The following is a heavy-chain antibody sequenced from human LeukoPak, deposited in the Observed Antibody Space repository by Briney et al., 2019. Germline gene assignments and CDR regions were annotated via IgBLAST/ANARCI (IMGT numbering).Heavy chain of an antibody. CDR3: ARDSEMATIRDAFDI. D-gene: IGHD5-24*01. J-gene: IGHJ3*02. CDR1: GYTFTGYY. CDR2: IIPIFGTA. Sequence: GASVKVSCKASGYTFTGYYMHWVRQAPGQGLEWMGGIIPIFGTANYAQKFQGRVTITTDESTSTAYMELSSLRSEDTAVYYCARDSEMATIRDAFDIWGQGTMVTVSS. V-gene: IGHV1-69*05.